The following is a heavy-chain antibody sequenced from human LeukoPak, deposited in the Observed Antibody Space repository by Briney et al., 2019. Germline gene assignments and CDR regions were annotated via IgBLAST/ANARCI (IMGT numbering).Heavy chain of an antibody. J-gene: IGHJ2*01. CDR1: GGTFSSYA. CDR2: INPSGGST. Sequence: ASVKVSCKASGGTFSSYAISWVRQAPGQGLEWMGIINPSGGSTSYAQKFQGRVTMTRDTSTSTVYMELSSLRSEDTAVYYCAREANWANGPYWYFDLWGRGTLVTVSS. CDR3: AREANWANGPYWYFDL. V-gene: IGHV1-46*01. D-gene: IGHD1-1*01.